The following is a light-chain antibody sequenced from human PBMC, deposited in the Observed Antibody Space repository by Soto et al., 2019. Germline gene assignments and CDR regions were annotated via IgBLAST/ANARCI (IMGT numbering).Light chain of an antibody. CDR3: LLYDDTLRV. J-gene: IGLJ3*02. CDR2: DTS. V-gene: IGLV7-46*01. CDR1: TGTLTTVHF. Sequence: QAVATQEPSLTVSPGGTVTLTCGSSTGTLTTVHFPYWFQQKPGQAPRALIFDTSRKHSWTPARFSGSLLGGKAALTLSGAQPEDEADYSCLLYDDTLRVFGGGTKLTVL.